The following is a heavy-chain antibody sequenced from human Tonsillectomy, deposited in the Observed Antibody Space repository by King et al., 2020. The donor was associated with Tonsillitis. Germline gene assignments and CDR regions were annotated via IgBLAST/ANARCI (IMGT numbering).Heavy chain of an antibody. J-gene: IGHJ4*02. CDR3: AKDRSFGYYDSSGLGDY. V-gene: IGHV3-23*04. D-gene: IGHD3-22*01. CDR2: ISTSGGST. Sequence: VQLVESGGGLVQPGGSLRLSCAASGFTFSSDAMSWVRQAPGKGLEWVSSISTSGGSTYYADSVKGRFTISRDNSKNTLYLQMNSLRAEDTALYYCAKDRSFGYYDSSGLGDYWGQGTLVTVSS. CDR1: GFTFSSDA.